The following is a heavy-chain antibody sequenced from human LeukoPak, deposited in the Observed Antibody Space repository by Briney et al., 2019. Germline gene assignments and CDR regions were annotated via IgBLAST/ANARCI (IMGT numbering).Heavy chain of an antibody. Sequence: PSETLSLTCTVSGGSISSSSYYWGWIRQPPGKGLEWIGTIFYSGSTYYNPSLKSRVTISVDTSKIQFSLKLSSVTAADTAVYYCARWGTYCSSTSCYDGGNGFDYWGQGTLVTVSS. CDR3: ARWGTYCSSTSCYDGGNGFDY. V-gene: IGHV4-39*01. D-gene: IGHD2-2*01. CDR2: IFYSGST. CDR1: GGSISSSSYY. J-gene: IGHJ4*02.